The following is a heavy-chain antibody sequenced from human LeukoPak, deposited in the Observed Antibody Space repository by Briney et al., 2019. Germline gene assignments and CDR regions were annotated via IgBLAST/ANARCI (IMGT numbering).Heavy chain of an antibody. D-gene: IGHD1-26*01. CDR1: GFIFSNYW. CDR3: ARDGELPADY. Sequence: PGGSLRLSCAASGFIFSNYWMHWVRQAPGKGLVWVSRINGDGSSVSYADSVKGRFTISRDNSKNTLYLQMNSLRAEDTAVYYCARDGELPADYWGQGTLVTVSS. CDR2: INGDGSSV. V-gene: IGHV3-74*01. J-gene: IGHJ4*02.